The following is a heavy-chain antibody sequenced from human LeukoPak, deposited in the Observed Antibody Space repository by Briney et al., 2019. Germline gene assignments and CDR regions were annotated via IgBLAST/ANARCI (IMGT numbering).Heavy chain of an antibody. Sequence: GGSLRLSCATSGFTVSSSYLSWVRQAPGKGLEWVSVIYSDDSTYYADSVKGRFTISRDNSKNTLFLQMNSLRAEDTAVYYCARWVVATMFDYWGQGTLVTVSS. D-gene: IGHD5-12*01. CDR1: GFTVSSSY. J-gene: IGHJ4*02. CDR2: IYSDDST. CDR3: ARWVVATMFDY. V-gene: IGHV3-66*01.